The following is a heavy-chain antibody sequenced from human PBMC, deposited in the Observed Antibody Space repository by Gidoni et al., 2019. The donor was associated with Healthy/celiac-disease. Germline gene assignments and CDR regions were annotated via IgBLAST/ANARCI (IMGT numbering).Heavy chain of an antibody. J-gene: IGHJ4*02. D-gene: IGHD3-16*01. V-gene: IGHV3-53*04. Sequence: EVQLVESGGGLVQPGGSLRLSCSASGFTVSSNYMSWVRQAPGKGLEWVSVIYSGGSTYYADSVKGRFTISRHNSKNTLYLQMNSLRAEDTAVYYCAVWDSRGHFDYWGQGTLVTVSS. CDR1: GFTVSSNY. CDR3: AVWDSRGHFDY. CDR2: IYSGGST.